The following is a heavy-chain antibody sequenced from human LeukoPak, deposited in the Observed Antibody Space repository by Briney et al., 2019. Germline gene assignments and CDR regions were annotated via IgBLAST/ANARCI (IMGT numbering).Heavy chain of an antibody. V-gene: IGHV3-23*01. Sequence: GGSLRLSCAASGFTFSNYAMSWVRQAPGKGLEWVSLISGSGGSTYYADSVRGRFTISRDNSKNTVYLQMNSLRAEDTALYYCAKAYSSSLYYYFYGMDVWGQGTTATVSS. D-gene: IGHD6-6*01. CDR2: ISGSGGST. CDR3: AKAYSSSLYYYFYGMDV. CDR1: GFTFSNYA. J-gene: IGHJ6*02.